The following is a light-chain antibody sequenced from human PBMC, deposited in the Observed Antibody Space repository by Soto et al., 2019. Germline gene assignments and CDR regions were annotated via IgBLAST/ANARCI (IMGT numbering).Light chain of an antibody. CDR2: GVS. Sequence: QSALTQPASVSGSPGQSITISCTGSNSDIGTYNYVSWYQQHPGKAPKLVISGVSNRPSGISHRFSGSKSGNAASLTISGLQAEDEATYYCSSYTSTSTLYVFGPGTKVTVL. CDR1: NSDIGTYNY. V-gene: IGLV2-14*01. CDR3: SSYTSTSTLYV. J-gene: IGLJ1*01.